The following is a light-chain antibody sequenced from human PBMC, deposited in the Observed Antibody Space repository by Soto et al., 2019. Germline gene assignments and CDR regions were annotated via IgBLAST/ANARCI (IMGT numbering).Light chain of an antibody. J-gene: IGLJ2*01. Sequence: QSALTQPASVSGSPGQSITISCTGTSSDVGGYNYVSWYQQHPGKAPKLMIYDVSNRPSGVSNRFSGSKSGNTASLTISGLQAEDEADYYCSSYTISSTLEGVFGGGTKVTVL. CDR1: SSDVGGYNY. CDR2: DVS. V-gene: IGLV2-14*01. CDR3: SSYTISSTLEGV.